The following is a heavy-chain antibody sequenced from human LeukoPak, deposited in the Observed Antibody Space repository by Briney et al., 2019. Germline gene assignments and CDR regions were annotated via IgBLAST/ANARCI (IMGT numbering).Heavy chain of an antibody. CDR3: AITYYDFWSGYYRFPHYYGMDV. D-gene: IGHD3-3*01. V-gene: IGHV1-18*01. J-gene: IGHJ6*02. CDR2: ISAYNGNT. Sequence: ASVKVSCKASGYTFTSYGISWVRQAPGQGLEWMGWISAYNGNTNYAQKLQGRVTMTTDTSTSTAYMELRSLRSDDTAVHYCAITYYDFWSGYYRFPHYYGMDVWGQGTTVTVSS. CDR1: GYTFTSYG.